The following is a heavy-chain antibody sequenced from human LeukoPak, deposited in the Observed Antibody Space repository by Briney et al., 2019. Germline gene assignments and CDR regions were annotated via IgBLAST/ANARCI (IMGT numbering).Heavy chain of an antibody. Sequence: GGSLRLSCAASGFTFDGYTMHWVRQAPGKGLEWVSTISNSEYSTYYADSVKGRFTISRANSENTLYLQMNNLRAEDTAVYYCAKATGYLLWGQGTLVTVSS. CDR3: AKATGYLL. CDR2: ISNSEYST. V-gene: IGHV3-23*01. J-gene: IGHJ4*02. CDR1: GFTFDGYT. D-gene: IGHD1-14*01.